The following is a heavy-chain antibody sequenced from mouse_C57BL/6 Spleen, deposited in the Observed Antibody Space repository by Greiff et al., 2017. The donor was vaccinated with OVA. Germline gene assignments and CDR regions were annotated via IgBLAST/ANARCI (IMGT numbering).Heavy chain of an antibody. J-gene: IGHJ2*01. CDR2: INPNNGGT. D-gene: IGHD2-3*01. Sequence: VQLQQYGPELVKPGASVKISCKASGYTFTDYYMNWVKQSHGKSLEWIGDINPNNGGTSYNQKFKGKATLTVDKSSSTAYMELRSLTSEDSAVYYCARRGIYDGFDYWGQGTTLTVSS. CDR3: ARRGIYDGFDY. CDR1: GYTFTDYY. V-gene: IGHV1-26*01.